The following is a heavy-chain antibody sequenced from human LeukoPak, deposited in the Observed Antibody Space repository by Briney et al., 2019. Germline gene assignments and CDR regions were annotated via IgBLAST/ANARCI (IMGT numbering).Heavy chain of an antibody. D-gene: IGHD2-8*01. J-gene: IGHJ4*02. V-gene: IGHV4-34*09. CDR2: INHSGST. CDR3: AREMTHCTNGVCYTWFDY. CDR1: GGSFSGYY. Sequence: SETLSLTCAVYGGSFSGYYWSWIRQPPGKGLGWIGEINHSGSTNYNPSLKSRVTISVDTSKNQFSLKLSSVTAADTAVYYCAREMTHCTNGVCYTWFDYWGQGTLVTVSS.